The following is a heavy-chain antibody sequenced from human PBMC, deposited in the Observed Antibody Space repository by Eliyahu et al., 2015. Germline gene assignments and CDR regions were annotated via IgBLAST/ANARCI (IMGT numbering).Heavy chain of an antibody. CDR2: IKQDGSEK. J-gene: IGHJ3*02. Sequence: EVQLVESGGGLXQPGGSLRLSCXASGXTFSSYWMXWVRQAPGKGLEWVANIKQDGSEKYYVDSVKGRFTISRDNAKNSLYLQMNSLRAEDTAVYYCARRGDGPDDRDDAFDIWGQGTMVTVSS. CDR3: ARRGDGPDDRDDAFDI. CDR1: GXTFSSYW. D-gene: IGHD5-24*01. V-gene: IGHV3-7*01.